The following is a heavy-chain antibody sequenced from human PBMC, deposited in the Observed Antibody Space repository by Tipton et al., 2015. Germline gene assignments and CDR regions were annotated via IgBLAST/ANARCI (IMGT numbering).Heavy chain of an antibody. D-gene: IGHD3-22*01. CDR1: GGSFSDYY. CDR3: AREVWYYDSSGYDY. Sequence: TLSLTCAVYGGSFSDYYWSWIRQPPGKGLEWIGEINQINHNGSTNDNPSLKSRVTISVDTSKNQFSLKLSSVTAADTAVYYCAREVWYYDSSGYDYWGQGTLVTVSS. V-gene: IGHV4-34*01. J-gene: IGHJ4*02. CDR2: INQINHNGST.